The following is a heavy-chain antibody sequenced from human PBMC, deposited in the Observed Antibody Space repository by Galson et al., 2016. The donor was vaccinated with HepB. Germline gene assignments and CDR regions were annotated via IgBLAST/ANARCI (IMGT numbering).Heavy chain of an antibody. V-gene: IGHV3-21*01. CDR3: ARDALPGITGTIES. D-gene: IGHD1-7*01. J-gene: IGHJ4*02. CDR2: ISSSSSYI. Sequence: SLRLSCAASGFIFSDYGMNWVRQAPGKGLEWVSSISSSSSYIYYAGSLKGRFTISRDNAQNSLYLQMNSLTVDDTAVYYCARDALPGITGTIESWGQGTLVTVSS. CDR1: GFIFSDYG.